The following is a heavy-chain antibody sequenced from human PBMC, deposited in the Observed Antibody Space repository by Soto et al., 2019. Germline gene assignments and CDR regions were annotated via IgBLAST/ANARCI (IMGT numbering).Heavy chain of an antibody. J-gene: IGHJ4*02. V-gene: IGHV1-46*01. D-gene: IGHD3-10*01. Sequence: GASVKVSCKASGYTFTSYYMHWVRQAPGQGLEWMGIINPSGGSTSYAQKFQGRVTLTTDTSTSTAYMELRSLRSDDTAIYYCVRDLDGSGAYYTDFWGQGTLVTVSS. CDR3: VRDLDGSGAYYTDF. CDR2: INPSGGST. CDR1: GYTFTSYY.